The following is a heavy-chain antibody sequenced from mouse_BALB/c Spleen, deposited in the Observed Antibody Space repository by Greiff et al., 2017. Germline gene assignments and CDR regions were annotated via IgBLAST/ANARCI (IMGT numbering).Heavy chain of an antibody. V-gene: IGHV2-9*02. D-gene: IGHD1-1*02. CDR2: IWAGGST. CDR1: GFSLTSYG. J-gene: IGHJ3*01. CDR3: ARGGELWAWFAY. Sequence: VQLVESGLGLVAPSQSLSITCTVSGFSLTSYGVHWVRQPPGKGLEWLGVIWAGGSTNYNSALMSRLSISKDNSKSQVFLKMNSLQTDDTAMYYCARGGELWAWFAYWGQGTLVTVSA.